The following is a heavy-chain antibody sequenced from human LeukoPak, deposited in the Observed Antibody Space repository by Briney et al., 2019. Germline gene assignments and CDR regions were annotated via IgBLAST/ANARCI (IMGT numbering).Heavy chain of an antibody. CDR2: IYYSGST. V-gene: IGHV4-39*01. CDR1: GDSISSSSYY. Sequence: SETLSLTCTVSGDSISSSSYYWGWIRQPPGKGLEWIGSIYYSGSTYYNPSLKSRVTISVDTSKNQFSLKLSSVTAADTAVYYCARHSEPLLWFGELLPYYFDYWGQGTLVTVSS. J-gene: IGHJ4*02. CDR3: ARHSEPLLWFGELLPYYFDY. D-gene: IGHD3-10*01.